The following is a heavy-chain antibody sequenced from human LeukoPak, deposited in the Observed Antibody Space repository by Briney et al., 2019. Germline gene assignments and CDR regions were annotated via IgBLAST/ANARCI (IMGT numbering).Heavy chain of an antibody. CDR2: IYYSGST. CDR3: ARDRAATHSLDY. Sequence: SETLSLTCTVSGGSISSYYWSWIRQPPGKGLEWIGYIYYSGSTNYNPSLKSRVTISVDTSKNQSSLKLSSVTAADTAVYYCARDRAATHSLDYWGQGTLVTVSS. V-gene: IGHV4-59*01. CDR1: GGSISSYY. J-gene: IGHJ4*02. D-gene: IGHD2-15*01.